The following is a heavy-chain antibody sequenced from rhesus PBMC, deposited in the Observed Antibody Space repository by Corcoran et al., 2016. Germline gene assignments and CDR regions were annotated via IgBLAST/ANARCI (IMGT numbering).Heavy chain of an antibody. D-gene: IGHD3-28*01. V-gene: IGHV3-178*01. CDR2: ISNGGAST. Sequence: EVQLVESGGGLAKPGGSLRLSCAASGFTFSAYSMEWVRQALGKGLVLVSRISNGGASTCYADSVKGRFTISRENAKNTLYFQMNSLGAEDTAVYYCARAYDSGYSPDYWGQGVLVTVSS. CDR3: ARAYDSGYSPDY. J-gene: IGHJ4*01. CDR1: GFTFSAYS.